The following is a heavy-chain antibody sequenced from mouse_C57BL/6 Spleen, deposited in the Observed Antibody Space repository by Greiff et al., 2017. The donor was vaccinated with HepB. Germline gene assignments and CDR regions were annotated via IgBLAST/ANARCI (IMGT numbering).Heavy chain of an antibody. D-gene: IGHD2-2*01. CDR2: IDPSDSYT. Sequence: QVQLKQPGAELVMPGASVKLSCKASGYTFTSYWMHWVKQRPGQGLEWIGEIDPSDSYTNYNQKFKGKSTLTVDKSSSTAYMQLSSLTSEDSAVYYCARYGYPYYAMDYWGQGTSVTVSS. V-gene: IGHV1-69*01. J-gene: IGHJ4*01. CDR1: GYTFTSYW. CDR3: ARYGYPYYAMDY.